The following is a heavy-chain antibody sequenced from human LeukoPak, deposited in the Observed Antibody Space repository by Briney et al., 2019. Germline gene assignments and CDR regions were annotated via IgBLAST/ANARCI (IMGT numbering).Heavy chain of an antibody. V-gene: IGHV3-30-3*01. CDR1: LFTFSSYV. CDR3: ERAPKHYYGIDV. Sequence: GGSLRHSRVDPLFTFSSYVTHWVRQAPGKGLEWVALISYDGGNKYSADSLKGRFTVSRDNYKNTLYLQMNSQRAEDTAVFYCERAPKHYYGIDVWGQGTTVSVSS. CDR2: ISYDGGNK. J-gene: IGHJ6*02.